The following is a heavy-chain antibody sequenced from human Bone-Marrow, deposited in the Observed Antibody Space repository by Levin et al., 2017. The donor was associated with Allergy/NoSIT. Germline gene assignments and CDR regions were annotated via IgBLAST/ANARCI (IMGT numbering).Heavy chain of an antibody. J-gene: IGHJ6*02. V-gene: IGHV3-33*01. Sequence: QPGGSLRLSCAASGFTFSSYGIHWVRQAPGKGLEWVSIISYDGSNKYYGDSVKGRFTISRDNSKDTVYLQINNLRREDTAVYYCARDTVGYYYGLDVWGQGTAVIVSS. CDR1: GFTFSSYG. CDR3: ARDTVGYYYGLDV. CDR2: ISYDGSNK. D-gene: IGHD2-15*01.